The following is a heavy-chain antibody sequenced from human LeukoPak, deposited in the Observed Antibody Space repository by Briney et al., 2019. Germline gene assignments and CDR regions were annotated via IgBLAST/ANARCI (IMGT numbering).Heavy chain of an antibody. CDR1: GFTFSSYS. V-gene: IGHV3-21*01. D-gene: IGHD6-6*01. Sequence: GGSLRLSCAAPGFTFSSYSMNWVRQAPGKGLEWVSSISSSSSYIYYADSVKGRFTISRDNAKNSLYLQMNSLRAEDTAVYYCARDLLAARPRYHFDYWGQGTLVTVSS. CDR2: ISSSSSYI. J-gene: IGHJ4*02. CDR3: ARDLLAARPRYHFDY.